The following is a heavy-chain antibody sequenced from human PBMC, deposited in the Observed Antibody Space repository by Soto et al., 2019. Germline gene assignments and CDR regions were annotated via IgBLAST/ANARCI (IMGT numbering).Heavy chain of an antibody. Sequence: PGGSLRLSCAASAFSISSNAMYWVRQAPGKGLEWVSGISDRGDTTHYADSVKGRFTISSVTSKNTLYLQLNTLRAADTAVYYCAKDKPGTTYFVYWKQETLVNASS. V-gene: IGHV3-23*01. CDR2: ISDRGDTT. CDR1: AFSISSNA. J-gene: IGHJ4*02. D-gene: IGHD1-1*01. CDR3: AKDKPGTTYFVY.